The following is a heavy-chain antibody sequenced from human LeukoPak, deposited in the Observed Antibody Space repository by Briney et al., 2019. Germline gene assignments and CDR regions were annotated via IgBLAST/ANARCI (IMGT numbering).Heavy chain of an antibody. D-gene: IGHD3-10*01. V-gene: IGHV4-31*03. J-gene: IGHJ4*02. CDR1: GGSISSGGYY. CDR2: IYYSGST. CDR3: GCYGSGSTYFDY. Sequence: SQTLSLTCTVSGGSISSGGYYWSWIRQHPGKGLEWIGYIYYSGSTYYNPSLKSRVTISVDTSKNQFSLKLSSVTAADTAVYYCGCYGSGSTYFDYWGQGTLVTVSS.